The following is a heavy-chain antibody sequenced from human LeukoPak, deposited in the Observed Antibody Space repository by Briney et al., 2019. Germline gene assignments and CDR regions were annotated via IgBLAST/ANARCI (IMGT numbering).Heavy chain of an antibody. Sequence: SETLSLTCTVSGGSISSGDYYWSWIRQPPGKGLEWIGYIYYSGSTYYNPSLKSRVTISVDTSKNQFSLKLSSVTAADTAVYYCARDSIVGARGLDYWGQGTLVTVSS. D-gene: IGHD1-26*01. J-gene: IGHJ4*02. CDR1: GGSISSGDYY. CDR3: ARDSIVGARGLDY. V-gene: IGHV4-30-4*01. CDR2: IYYSGST.